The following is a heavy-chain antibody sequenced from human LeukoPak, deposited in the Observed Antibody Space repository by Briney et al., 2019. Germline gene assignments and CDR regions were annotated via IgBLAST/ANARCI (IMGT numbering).Heavy chain of an antibody. CDR1: GGSISSYY. D-gene: IGHD3-22*01. CDR3: ARQGPNYYDSSGHVVY. CDR2: IYYSGST. Sequence: SETLSLTCTVSGGSISSYYWGWIRQPPGKGLEWIGSIYYSGSTYYNPSPKSRVTISVDTSKNQFSLKLSSVTAADTAVYYCARQGPNYYDSSGHVVYWGQGTLVTVSS. J-gene: IGHJ4*02. V-gene: IGHV4-39*01.